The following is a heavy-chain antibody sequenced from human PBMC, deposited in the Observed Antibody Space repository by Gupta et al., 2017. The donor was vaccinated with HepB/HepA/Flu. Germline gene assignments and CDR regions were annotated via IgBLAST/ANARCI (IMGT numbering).Heavy chain of an antibody. V-gene: IGHV3-30-3*01. CDR2: ISYDGSDK. Sequence: QVQLVESGGGVVQPGRSLRLSCAASGFTSSPYGMHWSRQAPGKGLDWVAIISYDGSDKYYADSVKGRFTISRDNSENTLFLQMNSLRTEDTAMYYCARDLSGWDDAFDIWGQGTMVIVSS. CDR1: GFTSSPYG. CDR3: ARDLSGWDDAFDI. D-gene: IGHD6-19*01. J-gene: IGHJ3*02.